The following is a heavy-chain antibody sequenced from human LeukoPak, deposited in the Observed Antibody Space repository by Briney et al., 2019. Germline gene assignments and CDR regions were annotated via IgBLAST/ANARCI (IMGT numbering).Heavy chain of an antibody. CDR1: GGSISGYY. J-gene: IGHJ4*02. CDR2: INHSGST. CDR3: ARGISMYSGSPGY. Sequence: SETLSLTCAVYGGSISGYYWSWIRQPPGKGLEWIGEINHSGSTNYNPSLKSRVTISVDTSKNQFSLKLSSVTAADTAVYYCARGISMYSGSPGYWGQGILVTVSS. D-gene: IGHD6-19*01. V-gene: IGHV4-34*01.